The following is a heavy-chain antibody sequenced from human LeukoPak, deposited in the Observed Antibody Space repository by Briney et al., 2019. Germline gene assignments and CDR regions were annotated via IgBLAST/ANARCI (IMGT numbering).Heavy chain of an antibody. Sequence: SETLSLTCTVSGGSISSSSYYWGWIRQPPGKGLEWIGSIYYSRSTYYNPSLKSRVTISVDTSKNQFSLKLSSVTAADTAVYYCARLRRFGELSIDYWGQGTLVTVSS. CDR2: IYYSRST. J-gene: IGHJ4*02. CDR1: GGSISSSSYY. D-gene: IGHD3-10*01. CDR3: ARLRRFGELSIDY. V-gene: IGHV4-39*01.